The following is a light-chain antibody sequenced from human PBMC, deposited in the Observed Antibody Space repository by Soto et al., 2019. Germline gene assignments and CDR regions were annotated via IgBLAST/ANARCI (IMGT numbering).Light chain of an antibody. V-gene: IGLV2-8*01. Sequence: QSVLTQPPSASGSPGQSVAISCTGTSSDVGGYNYVSWYQQHPGKAPKLMIYEVNKRPSGVPDRFSGSRSGTSASLAISGLQSEDEADYYCAAWDDSLNGPVFGTGTKVTVL. J-gene: IGLJ1*01. CDR1: SSDVGGYNY. CDR3: AAWDDSLNGPV. CDR2: EVN.